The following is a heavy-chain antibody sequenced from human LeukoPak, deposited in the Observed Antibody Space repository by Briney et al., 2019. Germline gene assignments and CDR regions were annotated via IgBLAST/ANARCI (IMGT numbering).Heavy chain of an antibody. D-gene: IGHD2-2*01. V-gene: IGHV1-2*06. CDR3: PRPITYQGSCSWVY. Sequence: ASVKVSCKASGYAFTGYNMHWVRQAPGQGLEWMGRINPNTGGTNYAQKFQGRVTMTRDTSISTAYMELSRLKSDATSMYPRPRPITYQGSCSWVYWGQGTLVTVSS. CDR1: GYAFTGYN. J-gene: IGHJ4*02. CDR2: INPNTGGT.